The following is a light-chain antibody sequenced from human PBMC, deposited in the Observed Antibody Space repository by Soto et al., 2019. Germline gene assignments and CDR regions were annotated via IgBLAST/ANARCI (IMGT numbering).Light chain of an antibody. Sequence: RVLTQSPATLSVSPGERATLSCRASQSVGYNLAWYQQKPGQSPRLLIYATSTRATGVPARFSGSGSGTDFTLTISCLQSEEFAVYYRQQYNTWPPVFIVGPWTKVDIK. CDR3: QQYNTWPPVFI. CDR2: ATS. CDR1: QSVGYN. V-gene: IGKV3-15*01. J-gene: IGKJ3*01.